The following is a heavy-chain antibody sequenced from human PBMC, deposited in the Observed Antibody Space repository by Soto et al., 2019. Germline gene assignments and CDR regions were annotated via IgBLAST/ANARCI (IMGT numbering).Heavy chain of an antibody. Sequence: QVQLVESGGGVVQPGRSLRLSCAASGFTFSSYAMHWVRQAPGKGLEWVAVISYDGSNKYYADSVKGRFTISRDNSKNPLYLQMNSLRAEDTAVYYCAREGGEYSSSWPDLDYWGQGTLVTVSS. CDR3: AREGGEYSSSWPDLDY. CDR1: GFTFSSYA. V-gene: IGHV3-30-3*01. J-gene: IGHJ4*02. D-gene: IGHD6-13*01. CDR2: ISYDGSNK.